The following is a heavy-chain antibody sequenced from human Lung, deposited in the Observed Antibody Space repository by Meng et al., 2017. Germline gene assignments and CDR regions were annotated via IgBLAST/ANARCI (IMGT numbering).Heavy chain of an antibody. CDR2: INHRGRT. J-gene: IGHJ4*02. CDR1: VGSFSGYQ. Sequence: QVQLQQWGAGELKPSETLSLTCAVYVGSFSGYQWNWIRQSPGKGPEWIGDINHRGRTNYNPSLKSRVTISVDTSKNQFSLKLSSVTAADTAVYYCARDQGGAGGYWGQGTLVTVSS. V-gene: IGHV4-34*01. D-gene: IGHD2-15*01. CDR3: ARDQGGAGGY.